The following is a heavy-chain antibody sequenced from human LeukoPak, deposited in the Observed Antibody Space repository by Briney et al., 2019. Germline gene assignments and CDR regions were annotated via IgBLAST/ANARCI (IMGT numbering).Heavy chain of an antibody. V-gene: IGHV3-33*01. CDR1: GFTFSSYG. J-gene: IGHJ3*02. Sequence: GGSLRLFCAASGFTFSSYGMHWVRQAPGKGLEWVAVIWYEGSNKYYADSVTGRFTISRDNSKNTLYLQMNSLRAEDTAVYYCARDQYGDYSGSWFVRWLDAFDIWGQGTMVTVSS. CDR2: IWYEGSNK. CDR3: ARDQYGDYSGSWFVRWLDAFDI. D-gene: IGHD4-17*01.